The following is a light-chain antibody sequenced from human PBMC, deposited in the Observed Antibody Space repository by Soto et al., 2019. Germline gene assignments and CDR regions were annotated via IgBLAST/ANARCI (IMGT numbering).Light chain of an antibody. V-gene: IGKV2-30*01. CDR2: KIS. CDR3: MQGTHWPWT. J-gene: IGKJ1*01. Sequence: DVVMTQSPLSLPVTLGQPASISCRSSQSLLYRGGSTYLNWFHQRPGQSPRRLIYKISNRDSGVPDRFSGSGSGTDFTLKISRVEAEDVGIYYCMQGTHWPWTFGQGTKVEIK. CDR1: QSLLYRGGSTY.